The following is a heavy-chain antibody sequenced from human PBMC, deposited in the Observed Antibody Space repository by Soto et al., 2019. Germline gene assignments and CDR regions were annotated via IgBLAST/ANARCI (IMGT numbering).Heavy chain of an antibody. D-gene: IGHD2-15*01. CDR2: IYYSGST. CDR3: ASSFDGKVPNFDY. J-gene: IGHJ4*02. CDR1: GGSISSGDYY. Sequence: SETLSLTCPVSGGSISSGDYYWSWIRQPPGKGLEWIGYIYYSGSTYYNPSLKSRVTISVDTSKNQFSLKLSSVTAADTAVYYCASSFDGKVPNFDYWGQGTLVTVSS. V-gene: IGHV4-30-4*01.